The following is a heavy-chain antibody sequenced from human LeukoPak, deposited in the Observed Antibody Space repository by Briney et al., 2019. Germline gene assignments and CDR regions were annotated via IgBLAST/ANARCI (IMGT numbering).Heavy chain of an antibody. CDR1: GFTFSSYA. V-gene: IGHV3-23*01. CDR3: AKDALSTMSGGTEFDY. CDR2: ISGSGGST. D-gene: IGHD3-16*01. J-gene: IGHJ4*02. Sequence: GGSLRLSCAASGFTFSSYAMSWVRQAPGKGLEWVSAISGSGGSTYYADSVKGRFTISRDNSKNTLYLQMNSLRAEDTAVYYCAKDALSTMSGGTEFDYWGQGTLVTVSS.